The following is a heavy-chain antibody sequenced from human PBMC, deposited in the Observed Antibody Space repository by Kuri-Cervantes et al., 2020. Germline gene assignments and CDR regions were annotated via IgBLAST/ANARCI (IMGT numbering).Heavy chain of an antibody. CDR3: ARDKLAARQPYSSSWYTDYGMDV. D-gene: IGHD6-13*01. CDR2: ISWNSGSI. CDR1: GFTFDDYA. J-gene: IGHJ6*02. V-gene: IGHV3-9*01. Sequence: LSLTCAASGFTFDDYAMHWVRQAPGKGLEWVSGISWNSGSIGYADSVKGRFTISRDNAKNSLYLQMNSLRAEDTAVYYCARDKLAARQPYSSSWYTDYGMDVWGQGTTVTVSS.